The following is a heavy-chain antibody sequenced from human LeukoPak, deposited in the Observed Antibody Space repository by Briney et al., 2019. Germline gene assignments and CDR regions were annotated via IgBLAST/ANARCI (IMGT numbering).Heavy chain of an antibody. CDR3: ARDLAPSYYYDSSGYPKYYYYGMDV. Sequence: ASVKVSCKASGGTFSSYAISWVRQAPGQGLEWMGGIIPIFGTANYAQKFQGRVTITADESTSTAYMELSSLRSEDTAVYYCARDLAPSYYYDSSGYPKYYYYGMDVCGQGTTVTVSS. D-gene: IGHD3-22*01. CDR2: IIPIFGTA. J-gene: IGHJ6*02. CDR1: GGTFSSYA. V-gene: IGHV1-69*01.